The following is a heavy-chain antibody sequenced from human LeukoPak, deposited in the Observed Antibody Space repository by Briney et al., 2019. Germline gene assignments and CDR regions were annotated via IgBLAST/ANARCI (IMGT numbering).Heavy chain of an antibody. V-gene: IGHV4-61*02. J-gene: IGHJ5*02. CDR3: ARCRSDYRTVDP. CDR1: GDSIGSGSYF. D-gene: IGHD4-11*01. Sequence: SQTLSLTCTVSGDSIGSGSYFWSWIRQPAGKGLEWIGRIYTSGSTNYNPSLKSRVTISVDTSKNQFSLKLSSVTAADTAVYYCARCRSDYRTVDPWGQGTLVSVSS. CDR2: IYTSGST.